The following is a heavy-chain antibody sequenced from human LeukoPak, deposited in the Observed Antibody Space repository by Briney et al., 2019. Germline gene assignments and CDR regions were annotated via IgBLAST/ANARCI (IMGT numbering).Heavy chain of an antibody. D-gene: IGHD3-10*01. V-gene: IGHV4-4*08. Sequence: PSETLSLTCTVAGCGISTYYWNWIRQTPGKGLEWVGHIANGATDYNPSLKSRAIISVDTSKNQISLRLTSVTAADTAVYHCARDKAHSYGYYFDPWGPGTQVLVSS. J-gene: IGHJ4*02. CDR1: GCGISTYY. CDR3: ARDKAHSYGYYFDP. CDR2: IANGAT.